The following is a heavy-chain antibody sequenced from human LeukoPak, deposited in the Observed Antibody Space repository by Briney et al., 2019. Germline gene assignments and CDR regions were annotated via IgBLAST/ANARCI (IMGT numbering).Heavy chain of an antibody. CDR1: GYTFTSYG. D-gene: IGHD6-13*01. CDR2: IAAYQGKI. CDR3: AIIAAAGQREFFDY. Sequence: ASVKVSCKPSGYTFTSYGISWVRQAPGQGLEWVGWIAAYQGKIAYAQKFQGRVTMTRNTSISTAYMGLSSLRSEDTAVYYCAIIAAAGQREFFDYWGQGTLVTVSS. V-gene: IGHV1-8*01. J-gene: IGHJ4*02.